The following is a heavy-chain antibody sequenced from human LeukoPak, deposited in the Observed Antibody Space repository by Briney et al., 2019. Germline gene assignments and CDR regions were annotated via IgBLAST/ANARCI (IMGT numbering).Heavy chain of an antibody. CDR1: GFTFDDYA. Sequence: GGSLRLSCAASGFTFDDYAMHWVRQAPGKGLEWVSGISWNSGSIGCADSVKGRFTISRDNAKNSLYLQMNSLRAEDTALYYCAKAQWLVLDYWGQGTLVTVSS. J-gene: IGHJ4*02. V-gene: IGHV3-9*01. CDR3: AKAQWLVLDY. D-gene: IGHD6-19*01. CDR2: ISWNSGSI.